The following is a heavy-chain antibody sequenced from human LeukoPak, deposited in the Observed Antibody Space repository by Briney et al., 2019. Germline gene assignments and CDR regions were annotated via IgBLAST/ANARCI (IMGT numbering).Heavy chain of an antibody. CDR2: ISSNEDST. CDR1: GFTFSSYA. Sequence: GGSLRLSCSASGFTFSSYAMHWVRQAPGKGLEYVSGISSNEDSTYYADSVKGRFTISRDNSKNTLYLQMSSLRGDDTAVYYCVRAFGDFVLYWYFNLWGRGTLVTVSS. J-gene: IGHJ2*01. V-gene: IGHV3-64D*09. CDR3: VRAFGDFVLYWYFNL. D-gene: IGHD4-17*01.